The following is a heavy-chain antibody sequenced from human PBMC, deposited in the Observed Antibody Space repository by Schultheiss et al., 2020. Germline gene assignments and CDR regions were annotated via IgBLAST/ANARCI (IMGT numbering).Heavy chain of an antibody. J-gene: IGHJ4*02. CDR2: ISYDGLNH. D-gene: IGHD3-22*01. CDR3: AKDGYYYDSSGFPDY. CDR1: GFTFSSYG. Sequence: GGSLRLSCAASGFTFSSYGMDWVRQAPGTGLEWVAVISYDGLNHYYSDPVKGRFTISRDNSKNTLYLQMNSLRAEDSAVYYCAKDGYYYDSSGFPDYWGQGTLVTVSS. V-gene: IGHV3-33*05.